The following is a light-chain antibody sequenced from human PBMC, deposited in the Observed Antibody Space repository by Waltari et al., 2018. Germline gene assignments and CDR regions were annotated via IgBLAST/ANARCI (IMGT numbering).Light chain of an antibody. CDR3: QQYNTWPPST. J-gene: IGKJ2*02. Sequence: EIVMTQSPAALSVPPGERATRSCRASQSVSSNLAWYQHKPGQPPRLLISGASTRATGVPARFSGSGSGTEFTLTISSLQSEDSAIYYCQQYNTWPPSTFGQGTKLEIK. CDR1: QSVSSN. CDR2: GAS. V-gene: IGKV3-15*01.